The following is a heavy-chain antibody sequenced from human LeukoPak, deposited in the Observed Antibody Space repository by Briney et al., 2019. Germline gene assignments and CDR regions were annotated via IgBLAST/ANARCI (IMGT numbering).Heavy chain of an antibody. CDR3: ARRAAAGPYYYYMDV. V-gene: IGHV1-2*02. Sequence: ASVKVSCKASGYTFTGYYMHWVRQAPGQGLEWMGWINLNSGGTNYAQKFQGRVTMTRDTSISTAYMELSRLRSDDTAVYYCARRAAAGPYYYYMDVWGKGTTVTVSS. J-gene: IGHJ6*03. D-gene: IGHD6-13*01. CDR1: GYTFTGYY. CDR2: INLNSGGT.